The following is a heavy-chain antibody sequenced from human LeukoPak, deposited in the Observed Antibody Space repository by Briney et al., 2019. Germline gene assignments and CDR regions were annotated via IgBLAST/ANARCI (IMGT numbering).Heavy chain of an antibody. D-gene: IGHD3-16*01. V-gene: IGHV3-7*04. J-gene: IGHJ5*02. CDR1: GFTFSSYW. Sequence: GGSLRLSCAASGFTFSSYWMSWVRQAPGKGLEWVANIKQDGSEKYYVDSVKGRFNIYRDNAKNSLHLPMNRLIAEDAVVYYCARVYGTWGQGTLVTVSS. CDR2: IKQDGSEK. CDR3: ARVYGT.